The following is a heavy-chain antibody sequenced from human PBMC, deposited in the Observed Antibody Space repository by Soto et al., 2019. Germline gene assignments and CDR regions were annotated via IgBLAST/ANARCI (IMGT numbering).Heavy chain of an antibody. CDR2: ISHDGSKT. CDR3: ARDRYSYYDFWSGSLPYYYYGMDV. V-gene: IGHV3-30*03. CDR1: GFTFSSYG. Sequence: PGGSLRLSCAASGFTFSSYGIHWVRQAPGKGLEWVAVISHDGSKTNYADSVKGRFTISRDNSKDTVYLQMNSLRAEDTAVYYCARDRYSYYDFWSGSLPYYYYGMDVWGQGTTVTVSS. J-gene: IGHJ6*02. D-gene: IGHD3-3*01.